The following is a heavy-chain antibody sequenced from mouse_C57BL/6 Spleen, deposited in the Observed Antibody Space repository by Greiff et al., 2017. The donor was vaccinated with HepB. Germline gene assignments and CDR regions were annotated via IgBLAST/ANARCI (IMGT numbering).Heavy chain of an antibody. CDR2: IDPETGGT. CDR1: GYTFTDYE. V-gene: IGHV1-15*01. J-gene: IGHJ2*01. D-gene: IGHD2-4*01. Sequence: VKLVESGAELVRPGASVTLSCKASGYTFTDYEMHWVKQTPVHGLEWIGAIDPETGGTAYNQKFKGKAILTADKSSSTAYMELRSLTSEDSAVYYCTTLYYDYELDYWGQGTTLTVSS. CDR3: TTLYYDYELDY.